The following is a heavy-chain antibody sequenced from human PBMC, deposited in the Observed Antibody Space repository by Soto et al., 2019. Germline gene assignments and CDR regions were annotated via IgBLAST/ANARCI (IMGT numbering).Heavy chain of an antibody. Sequence: QVQLVESGGGVVQPGRSLRLSCAASGFTFSSYGMHWVRQAPGKGLEWVAVISYDGSNKYYADSVKGRFTISRDNSKNTLYLQMNSRRAEDTAVYYCAKDGPYSSSSAPDYWGQGTLVTVSS. V-gene: IGHV3-30*18. D-gene: IGHD6-6*01. CDR3: AKDGPYSSSSAPDY. CDR1: GFTFSSYG. J-gene: IGHJ4*02. CDR2: ISYDGSNK.